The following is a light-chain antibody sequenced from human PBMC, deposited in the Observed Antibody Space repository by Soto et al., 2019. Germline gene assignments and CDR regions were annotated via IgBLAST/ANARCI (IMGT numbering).Light chain of an antibody. CDR3: KQYGSSQLP. V-gene: IGKV3-20*01. CDR1: QSVSSSY. Sequence: DIVLTQSPGTLSFSPGERATLSCRASQSVSSSYLAWYQQKPGQAPRLLIYGASSRATGIPDRFSGSGSGKELTLTISRLEPEDFAVYYCKQYGSSQLPFAXGTRVDIX. J-gene: IGKJ4*02. CDR2: GAS.